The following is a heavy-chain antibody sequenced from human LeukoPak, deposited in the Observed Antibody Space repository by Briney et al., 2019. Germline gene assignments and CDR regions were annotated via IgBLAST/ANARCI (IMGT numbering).Heavy chain of an antibody. CDR2: INHSGST. J-gene: IGHJ6*03. Sequence: PSQTLSLTCTVSGGSIISSSYYWSWIRQPPGKGLEWIGEINHSGSTNYNPSLKSRVTVSVDTSKNQLSLNVTSVTAADTATYYCARVQGGFQLLPRYSYYMDVWGKGTTVTVSS. D-gene: IGHD2-2*01. CDR1: GGSIISSSYY. V-gene: IGHV4-61*05. CDR3: ARVQGGFQLLPRYSYYMDV.